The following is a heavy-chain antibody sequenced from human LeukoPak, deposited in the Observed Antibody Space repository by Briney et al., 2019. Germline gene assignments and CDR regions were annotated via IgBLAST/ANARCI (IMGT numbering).Heavy chain of an antibody. Sequence: SVKVSCKASGGTFSSYAISWVRQAPGQGLEWMGRIIPILGIANYAQKFQGRVTITADKSTSTAYMELSSLRSEDTAVYYCARDLDVELTGYWYFDLWGRGTLVAVSS. J-gene: IGHJ2*01. CDR3: ARDLDVELTGYWYFDL. V-gene: IGHV1-69*04. CDR2: IIPILGIA. D-gene: IGHD3-10*01. CDR1: GGTFSSYA.